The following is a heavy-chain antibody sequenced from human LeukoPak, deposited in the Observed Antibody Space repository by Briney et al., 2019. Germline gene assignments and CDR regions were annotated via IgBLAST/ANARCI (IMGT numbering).Heavy chain of an antibody. CDR1: GGSISSGGYY. CDR2: IFHSGGT. D-gene: IGHD6-19*01. V-gene: IGHV4-61*08. Sequence: SQTLSLTCTVSGGSISSGGYYWSWIRQPPGKGLEWIGNIFHSGGTNHNPSLNSRVTISVDTSKNQFSLKLSSVTAADTAVYYCASSKEQWLIRPFDYWGQGALVTVSS. CDR3: ASSKEQWLIRPFDY. J-gene: IGHJ4*02.